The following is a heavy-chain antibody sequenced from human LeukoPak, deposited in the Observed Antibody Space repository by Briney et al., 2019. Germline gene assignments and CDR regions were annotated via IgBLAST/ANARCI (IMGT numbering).Heavy chain of an antibody. V-gene: IGHV3-15*07. CDR3: TTAYGDYVGFDY. Sequence: GGSLRLSCAVSGFAFSNAWMNWVRQAPGKGLEWVGRIKSKTDGGTTDYAAPVKGRFTISRADSKNTLYLQMNSLKTEDTAVYYCTTAYGDYVGFDYWGQGTLVTVSS. J-gene: IGHJ4*02. D-gene: IGHD4-17*01. CDR1: GFAFSNAW. CDR2: IKSKTDGGTT.